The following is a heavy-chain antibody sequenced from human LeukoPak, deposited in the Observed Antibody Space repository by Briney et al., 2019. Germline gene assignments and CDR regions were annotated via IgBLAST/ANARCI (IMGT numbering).Heavy chain of an antibody. CDR1: GFLLSSFP. D-gene: IGHD6-13*01. Sequence: GGSLRLSCAASGFLLSSFPMHWVRQAPGKGLEWVALISYDGSNIYYADSVKGRFTISRDNSKNTLYLQMSSLRTEDTAVYYCARAHSSSWLRGDYWGQGTLVTVSS. V-gene: IGHV3-30-3*01. J-gene: IGHJ4*02. CDR3: ARAHSSSWLRGDY. CDR2: ISYDGSNI.